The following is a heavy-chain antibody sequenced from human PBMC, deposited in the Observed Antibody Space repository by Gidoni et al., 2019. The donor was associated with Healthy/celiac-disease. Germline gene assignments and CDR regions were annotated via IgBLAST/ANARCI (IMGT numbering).Heavy chain of an antibody. CDR1: GGTFSSYA. J-gene: IGHJ4*02. CDR3: ARLIGIAVAGTENDY. D-gene: IGHD6-19*01. V-gene: IGHV1-69*06. CDR2: IIPRVGTA. Sequence: QVQLVPSGAEVKKPGSSVKVSCQASGGTFSSYAISWVRQAPGQGLEWMGGIIPRVGTANYAQKFQGRVTITADKSTSTDYMELSSLRSEDTAVYYCARLIGIAVAGTENDYWGQGTLVTVSS.